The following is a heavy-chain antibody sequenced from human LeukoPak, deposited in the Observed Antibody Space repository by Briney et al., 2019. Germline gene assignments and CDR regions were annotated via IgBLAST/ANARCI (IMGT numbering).Heavy chain of an antibody. V-gene: IGHV4-59*13. J-gene: IGHJ4*02. CDR3: ARVGGSYYYGSGSYDYFDY. CDR2: MYYSGSS. D-gene: IGHD3-10*01. CDR1: GGSISAYY. Sequence: SETLSLTCTVSGGSISAYYWSWIRRPPGKGLEWIGYMYYSGSSNYNPSLKSRVTISVDTSKNQFSLKLNSVTAADTAVYYCARVGGSYYYGSGSYDYFDYWGQGTLVTVSS.